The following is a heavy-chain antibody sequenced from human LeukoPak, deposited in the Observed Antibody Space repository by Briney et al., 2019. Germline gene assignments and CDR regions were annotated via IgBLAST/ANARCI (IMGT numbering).Heavy chain of an antibody. Sequence: GGSLRLSCAASGFTFSSYAMSWVRQAPGKGVEGVSGISGSGGSTYYADSVKGGFTISRDNARKTLYLQMNSPRAEDTAVYYCAILPGYSSGWYEVNYWGQGTLVTVSS. J-gene: IGHJ4*02. CDR1: GFTFSSYA. V-gene: IGHV3-23*01. CDR3: AILPGYSSGWYEVNY. D-gene: IGHD6-13*01. CDR2: ISGSGGST.